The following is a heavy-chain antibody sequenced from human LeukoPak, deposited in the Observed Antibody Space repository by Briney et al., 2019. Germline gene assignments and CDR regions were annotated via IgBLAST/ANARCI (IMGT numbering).Heavy chain of an antibody. Sequence: PSETLSLTCTVSGYSISSGYYWGWIRQPPGKGLEWIGSIYHSGSTYYNPSLKSRVTISVDTSKNQFSLKLSSVTAADTAVYYCARRIAAATGDNWFDPWGQGTLVTVSS. CDR3: ARRIAAATGDNWFDP. CDR2: IYHSGST. D-gene: IGHD6-13*01. CDR1: GYSISSGYY. V-gene: IGHV4-38-2*02. J-gene: IGHJ5*02.